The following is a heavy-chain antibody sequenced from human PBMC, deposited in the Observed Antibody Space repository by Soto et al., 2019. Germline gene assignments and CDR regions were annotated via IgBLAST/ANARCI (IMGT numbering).Heavy chain of an antibody. V-gene: IGHV4-34*01. Sequence: SETLSLTCAIYGGSFSGYYWSWIRQPPGKGLEWIGEINHSGSTNYNPSLKSRVTISVDTSKNQFSLKLSSVTAADTAVYYCASAGDGVAHYYYYYGMDVWGQGTTVTVSS. CDR3: ASAGDGVAHYYYYYGMDV. J-gene: IGHJ6*02. CDR1: GGSFSGYY. D-gene: IGHD2-8*01. CDR2: INHSGST.